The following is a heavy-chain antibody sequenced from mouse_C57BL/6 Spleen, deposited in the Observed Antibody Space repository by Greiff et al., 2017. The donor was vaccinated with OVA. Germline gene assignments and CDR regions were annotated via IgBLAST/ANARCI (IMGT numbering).Heavy chain of an antibody. D-gene: IGHD1-1*01. Sequence: DVQLQESGPELVKPGASVKISCKASGYSFTGYYMNWVKQSPEKSLEWIGEINPSTGGTTYNQKFKAKATLTVDKSSSTAYMQLKSLTSEDSAVYYCARWDGSSPYYFDYWGQGTTLTVSS. CDR3: ARWDGSSPYYFDY. CDR1: GYSFTGYY. J-gene: IGHJ2*01. CDR2: INPSTGGT. V-gene: IGHV1-42*01.